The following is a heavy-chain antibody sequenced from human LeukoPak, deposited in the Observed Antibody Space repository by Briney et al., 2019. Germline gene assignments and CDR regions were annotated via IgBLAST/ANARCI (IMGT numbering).Heavy chain of an antibody. V-gene: IGHV1-2*02. J-gene: IGHJ4*02. D-gene: IGHD5-18*01. CDR2: INPSSGGT. CDR1: GYTFTSYY. CDR3: ARAERIQLWPFSDY. Sequence: ASVKVSCKASGYTFTSYYMHWVRQAPGQGLEWMGWINPSSGGTNYAQKFQGRVTMTRDTSISTAYMELSRLRSDDTAVYYCARAERIQLWPFSDYWGQGTLVTVSS.